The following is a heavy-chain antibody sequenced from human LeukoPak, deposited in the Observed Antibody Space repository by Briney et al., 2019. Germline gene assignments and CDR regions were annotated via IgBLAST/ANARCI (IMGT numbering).Heavy chain of an antibody. D-gene: IGHD6-19*01. V-gene: IGHV1-18*01. CDR3: ARAHPVLPISGSPGLDY. CDR1: GYTFTSYS. CDR2: ISAYNGNT. Sequence: ASVKVSCKASGYTFTSYSISWVRQAPGQGLEWMGWISAYNGNTKYAQKLQGRVTMTTDTSTSTAYMELRSLRSDDTAVYYCARAHPVLPISGSPGLDYWGQGTLVTVSS. J-gene: IGHJ4*02.